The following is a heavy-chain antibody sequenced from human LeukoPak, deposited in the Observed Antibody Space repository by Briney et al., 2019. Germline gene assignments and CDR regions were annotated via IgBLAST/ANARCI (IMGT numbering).Heavy chain of an antibody. CDR2: IYSDDADT. Sequence: PGEALRISCRASGYSFDTYWIGWVRQMPGKGLEWMGIIYSDDADTKYNPSFQGQVTISVDKSISTAYLKWCSLKASDSGMYYCARRGFWSGYYSGFGSWGQGTQVTVSS. CDR1: GYSFDTYW. CDR3: ARRGFWSGYYSGFGS. D-gene: IGHD3-3*01. J-gene: IGHJ5*01. V-gene: IGHV5-51*01.